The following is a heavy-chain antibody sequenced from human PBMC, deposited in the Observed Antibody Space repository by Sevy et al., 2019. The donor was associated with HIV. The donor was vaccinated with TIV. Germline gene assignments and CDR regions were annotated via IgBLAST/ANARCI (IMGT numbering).Heavy chain of an antibody. CDR1: EFTFIKFA. V-gene: IGHV3-7*03. Sequence: GGSLRLSCAASEFTFIKFAMSWVRQAPGKGLEWVASIKEDGSETYYVDSVKGRFTISRDNAKNSLFLQMNILRAEATAVYYCARGWAYPDSWGQGSLVTVSS. CDR3: ARGWAYPDS. CDR2: IKEDGSET. J-gene: IGHJ4*02.